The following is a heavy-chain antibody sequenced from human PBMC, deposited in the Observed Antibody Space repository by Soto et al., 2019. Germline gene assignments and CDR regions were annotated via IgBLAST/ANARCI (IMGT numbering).Heavy chain of an antibody. CDR1: GGTFSSYT. Sequence: QVQLVQSGAEVKKPGSSVKVSCKASGGTFSSYTISWVRQAPGQGLEWMGRIIPILGIANYAQKFQGRVKITADKSTSTAYMELSSLRSEDTAVYYCASGVVVVAATVDYYYYYGMDVWGQGTTVTVSS. CDR2: IIPILGIA. CDR3: ASGVVVVAATVDYYYYYGMDV. D-gene: IGHD2-15*01. J-gene: IGHJ6*02. V-gene: IGHV1-69*02.